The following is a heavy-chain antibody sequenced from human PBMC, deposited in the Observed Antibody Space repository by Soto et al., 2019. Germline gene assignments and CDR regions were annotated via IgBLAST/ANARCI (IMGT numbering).Heavy chain of an antibody. Sequence: SETLSLTCAVSGASISGGYYYWAWLRQSPGKGPEWIGSVFYTGFTSYNPSLESRVSVSVDTSKSQFSLKLSAVTAADTAVYYCATSQKGYNWNYFDHWGQGALVTVSS. D-gene: IGHD1-20*01. J-gene: IGHJ4*02. CDR1: GASISGGYYY. CDR3: ATSQKGYNWNYFDH. V-gene: IGHV4-39*01. CDR2: VFYTGFT.